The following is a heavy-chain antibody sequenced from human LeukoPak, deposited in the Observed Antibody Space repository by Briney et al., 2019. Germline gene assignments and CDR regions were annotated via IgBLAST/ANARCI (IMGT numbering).Heavy chain of an antibody. CDR2: ISGSGDSA. V-gene: IGHV3-23*01. Sequence: GGSLRLSCAASGFTVSSNSMSWVRQAPGKGLEWVSVISGSGDSAYYADSVKGRFTISRDNSKNTLYLQMNSLRAEDTAVYYCAKDGAVTGTFRAFDYWGQGTLVTVSS. CDR3: AKDGAVTGTFRAFDY. CDR1: GFTVSSNS. D-gene: IGHD6-19*01. J-gene: IGHJ4*02.